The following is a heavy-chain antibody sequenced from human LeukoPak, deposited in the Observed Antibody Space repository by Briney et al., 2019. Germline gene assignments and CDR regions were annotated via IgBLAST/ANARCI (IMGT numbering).Heavy chain of an antibody. J-gene: IGHJ5*02. CDR3: ARDSLPYDYVWGSYRFFDP. CDR1: GFTFSSYE. V-gene: IGHV3-48*03. CDR2: ISSSGSTI. D-gene: IGHD3-16*02. Sequence: GGSLRLSCAASGFTFSSYEMNWVRQAPGKGLEWVSYISSSGSTIYYADSVKGRFTISRDNAKNSLYLQMNSLRAGDTAVYYCARDSLPYDYVWGSYRFFDPWGQGTLVTVSS.